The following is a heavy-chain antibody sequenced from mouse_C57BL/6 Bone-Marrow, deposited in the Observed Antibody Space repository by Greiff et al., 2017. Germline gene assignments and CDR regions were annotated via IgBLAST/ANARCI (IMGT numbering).Heavy chain of an antibody. CDR3: ARRLGRFAY. CDR2: IHPNSGST. V-gene: IGHV1-64*01. J-gene: IGHJ3*01. CDR1: GYTFTSYW. Sequence: QVQLQQPGAELVKPGASVKLSCKASGYTFTSYWMHWVKQRPGQGLEWIGMIHPNSGSTNYNEKFKSKATLTVDKSSSPAYMQLSSLTSEDSAVYDCARRLGRFAYWGQGTLVTVSA. D-gene: IGHD4-1*01.